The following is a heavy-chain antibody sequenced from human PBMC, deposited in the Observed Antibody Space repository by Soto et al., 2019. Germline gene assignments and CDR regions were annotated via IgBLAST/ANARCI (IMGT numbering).Heavy chain of an antibody. V-gene: IGHV3-23*01. CDR1: GFTFSSYA. CDR2: ISGSGGST. D-gene: IGHD3-10*01. J-gene: IGHJ4*02. Sequence: GVSLALSCAASGFTFSSYAMSWVRQAPGKGLEWVSAISGSGGSTYYADSVKGRFTISRDNSKNTLYLQMNSLRAEDTAVYYCAKVRLAGIGSGRTYYFDYWGQGTLVTVSS. CDR3: AKVRLAGIGSGRTYYFDY.